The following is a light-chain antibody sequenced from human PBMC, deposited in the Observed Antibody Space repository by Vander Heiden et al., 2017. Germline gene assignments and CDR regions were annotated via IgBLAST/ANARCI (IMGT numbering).Light chain of an antibody. CDR3: SSYTSSSTLV. CDR1: GSGVGGYNY. V-gene: IGLV2-14*01. Sequence: QSALTQPAPVSGSPGQSITISCTATGSGVGGYNYVSWYQQHPGKAPKLMIYDVSNRPAGVSNRFSGSKSSNTASMTISGLQAEDEADYHCSSYTSSSTLVCGGGTKLTVL. CDR2: DVS. J-gene: IGLJ2*01.